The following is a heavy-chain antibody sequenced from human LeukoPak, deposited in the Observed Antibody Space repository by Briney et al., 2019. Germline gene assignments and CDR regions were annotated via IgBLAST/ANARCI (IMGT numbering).Heavy chain of an antibody. CDR2: ISPKSGGT. Sequence: GASVKVSCKASGYSFTGYYMHWVRQAPGQGLEWMGWISPKSGGTNSAQKFQGRLTMTRDTSISTAYMELNRLMSDDTAVYYCARGSPDGLIVVVPAAVDGAFDIWGQGTMVTVSS. V-gene: IGHV1-2*02. D-gene: IGHD2-2*01. CDR3: ARGSPDGLIVVVPAAVDGAFDI. CDR1: GYSFTGYY. J-gene: IGHJ3*02.